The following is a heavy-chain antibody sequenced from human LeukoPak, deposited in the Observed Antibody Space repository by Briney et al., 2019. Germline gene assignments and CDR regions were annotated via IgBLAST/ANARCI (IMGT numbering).Heavy chain of an antibody. CDR3: ARDLGELSSDYYGMDV. V-gene: IGHV3-30*04. J-gene: IGHJ6*04. CDR2: ISYDGSNK. Sequence: GGSLRLSCAASGFTFSSYAMHWVRQAPGKGLEWVAVISYDGSNKYYADSVKGRFTISRGNSKNTLYLQMNSLRAEDTAVYYCARDLGELSSDYYGMDVWGKGTTVTVSS. CDR1: GFTFSSYA. D-gene: IGHD3-16*02.